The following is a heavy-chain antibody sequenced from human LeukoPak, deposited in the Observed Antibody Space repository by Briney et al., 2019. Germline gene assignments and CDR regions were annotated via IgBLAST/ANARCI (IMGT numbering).Heavy chain of an antibody. CDR2: ISWNSGSI. CDR1: GFTFDDYA. CDR3: ARLTAAAGYFDY. Sequence: GGSLRLSCAASGFTFDDYAMHWVRQAPGKGLEWVSGISWNSGSIGYADSVKGRFTISRDNAKNSLYLQMNSLRAEDMALYYCARLTAAAGYFDYWGQGTLVTVSS. V-gene: IGHV3-9*03. D-gene: IGHD6-13*01. J-gene: IGHJ4*02.